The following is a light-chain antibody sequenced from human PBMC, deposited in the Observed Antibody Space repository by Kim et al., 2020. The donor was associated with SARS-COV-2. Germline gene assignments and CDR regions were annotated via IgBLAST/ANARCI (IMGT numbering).Light chain of an antibody. Sequence: VSPGQTASITCSGDKLGYKYACWYQQKPGQSPVLVIYQDSKRPSGIPERFSGSNSGNTATLTISGTQAMDKADYYCQAWDSSTVVFGGGTQLTVL. CDR3: QAWDSSTVV. CDR1: KLGYKY. J-gene: IGLJ2*01. V-gene: IGLV3-1*01. CDR2: QDS.